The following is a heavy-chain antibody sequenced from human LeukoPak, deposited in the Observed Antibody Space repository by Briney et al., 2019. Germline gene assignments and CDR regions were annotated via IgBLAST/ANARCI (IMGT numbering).Heavy chain of an antibody. CDR1: GFTFSSYG. Sequence: GGSLRLSCAASGFTFSSYGMHWVRQAPGKGLEWVAFIRYDGSNKYYADSVKGRLTISRDNSNNTLYLQMNSLRAEDTAVYYCARSVTTMIRGYFDYWGQGTLVTVSS. J-gene: IGHJ4*02. D-gene: IGHD3-10*01. CDR2: IRYDGSNK. V-gene: IGHV3-30*02. CDR3: ARSVTTMIRGYFDY.